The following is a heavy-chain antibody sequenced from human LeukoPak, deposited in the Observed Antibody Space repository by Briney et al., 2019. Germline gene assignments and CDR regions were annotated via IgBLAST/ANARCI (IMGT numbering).Heavy chain of an antibody. J-gene: IGHJ6*03. Sequence: PSETLSLTCAVYGGSFSGYYWSWIRQPPGKGLEWIGEINHSGSTNYNPSLKSRVTISVDTSKNQFSLKLSSVTAADTAVYYCARQSSLTLIAAAADYYYMDVWGKGTTVTVSS. CDR1: GGSFSGYY. CDR2: INHSGST. D-gene: IGHD6-13*01. CDR3: ARQSSLTLIAAAADYYYMDV. V-gene: IGHV4-34*01.